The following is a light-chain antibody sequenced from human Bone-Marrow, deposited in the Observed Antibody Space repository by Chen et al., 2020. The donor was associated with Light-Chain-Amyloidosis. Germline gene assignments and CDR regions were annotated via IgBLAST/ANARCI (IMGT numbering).Light chain of an antibody. CDR1: NIGTTS. CDR3: QVWDRSSDRPV. V-gene: IGLV3-21*02. CDR2: DDS. Sequence: SSVLTQPSSVSVAPGQTATIARGGNNIGTTSVHWYQQTPGQAPLLVVYDDSDRPSGIPERFSGSNSGNTATLTISRVEAGDEADYYCQVWDRSSDRPVFGGGTKLTVL. J-gene: IGLJ3*02.